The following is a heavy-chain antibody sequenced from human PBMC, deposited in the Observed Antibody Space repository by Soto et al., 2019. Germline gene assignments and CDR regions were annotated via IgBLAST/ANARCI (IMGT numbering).Heavy chain of an antibody. D-gene: IGHD6-19*01. CDR1: GFTFSSYA. J-gene: IGHJ4*02. CDR3: AKEGGSVAVAGGDY. Sequence: EVQLLESRGGLVQPGGSLRLSCAASGFTFSSYAMSWVRQARGKGLEWVSAISGSGGSTYYADSVKGRFTISRDNSKNTLYLQMNSLRAEGTAVYYCAKEGGSVAVAGGDYWGQGTLGTVSS. V-gene: IGHV3-23*01. CDR2: ISGSGGST.